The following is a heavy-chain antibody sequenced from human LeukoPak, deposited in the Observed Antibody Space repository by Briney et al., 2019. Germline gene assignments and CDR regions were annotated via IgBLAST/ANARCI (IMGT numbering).Heavy chain of an antibody. CDR3: ARDKGYDWGGFDS. J-gene: IGHJ4*02. Sequence: GGSLRLSCVASGFTFSNYGMSWVRQAPGKGLEWVATIKEDGSEKYLVDSVKGRFTISRDNAKNSLYVQMNSLRAEDTAVYHCARDKGYDWGGFDSWGQGTLVSVSS. V-gene: IGHV3-7*04. D-gene: IGHD5-12*01. CDR2: IKEDGSEK. CDR1: GFTFSNYG.